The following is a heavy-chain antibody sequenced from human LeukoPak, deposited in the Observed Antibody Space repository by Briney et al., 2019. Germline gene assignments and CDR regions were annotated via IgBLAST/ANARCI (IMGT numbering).Heavy chain of an antibody. CDR1: GYTFTSYG. J-gene: IGHJ4*02. V-gene: IGHV1-18*01. Sequence: ASVKVSCKASGYTFTSYGISWVRQAPGQGLEWMGWISAYNGNANYAQKLQGRVTMTTDTSTSTAYMELRSLRSDDTAVYYRARDSGYSSGWYLRIFDYWGQGTLVTVSS. CDR3: ARDSGYSSGWYLRIFDY. CDR2: ISAYNGNA. D-gene: IGHD6-19*01.